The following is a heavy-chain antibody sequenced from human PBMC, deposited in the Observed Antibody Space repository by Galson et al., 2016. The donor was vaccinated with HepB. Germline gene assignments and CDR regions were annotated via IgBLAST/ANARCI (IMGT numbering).Heavy chain of an antibody. Sequence: SLRLSCAASGFTFSGHGMHWVRQAPGRGLERVAVISNDGSDKQYVDSVKGRFTVSRDNSKNTLFLQMNSLGVEDTAVYYCAKLDCGRNCPRDYWGQGTQVTVSS. CDR1: GFTFSGHG. V-gene: IGHV3-30*18. D-gene: IGHD2-21*02. J-gene: IGHJ4*02. CDR3: AKLDCGRNCPRDY. CDR2: ISNDGSDK.